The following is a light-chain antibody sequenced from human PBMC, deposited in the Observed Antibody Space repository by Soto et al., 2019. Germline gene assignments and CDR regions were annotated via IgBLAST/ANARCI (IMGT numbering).Light chain of an antibody. CDR3: QHRSNWPLT. CDR2: GAA. Sequence: EIVMTQSPATLSVSPGERVTLSCRASQSVFSSLAWYQQKPGQAPRLLIYGAATRATGIPARFSGSGSGTDFTLTISSLEPEDFAVYYCQHRSNWPLTFGGGTKVEIK. CDR1: QSVFSS. J-gene: IGKJ4*01. V-gene: IGKV3-15*01.